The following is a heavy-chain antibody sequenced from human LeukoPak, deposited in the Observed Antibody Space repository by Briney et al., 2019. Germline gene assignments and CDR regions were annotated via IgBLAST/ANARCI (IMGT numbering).Heavy chain of an antibody. V-gene: IGHV3-53*01. CDR1: GFTVSSNY. D-gene: IGHD3-10*01. CDR2: IYSGGST. CDR3: ARDIGYGSGSYNM. Sequence: PGGSLRLSCAASGFTVSSNYMSWVRQAPGKGLEWVSVIYSGGSTYYADSVKGRFTISRDNSKNTLYLQMNSLRAEDTAVYYCARDIGYGSGSYNMWGQGTLVTVSS. J-gene: IGHJ4*02.